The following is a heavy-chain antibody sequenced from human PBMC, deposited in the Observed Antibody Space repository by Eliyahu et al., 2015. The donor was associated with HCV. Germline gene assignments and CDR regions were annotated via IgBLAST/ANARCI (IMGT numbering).Heavy chain of an antibody. CDR3: ARLRAREHFYYYGLDV. J-gene: IGHJ6*02. Sequence: EVQLVQSGAXVKKPGESLXXSCXGSGYSFSNXWXPWVPPSPGKGLQCMGIIYPGDSDTRYSPSSQGQVIMSADKSISTAHLQWSSLKASDTAVYYCARLRAREHFYYYGLDVWGQGTTVTVSS. CDR1: GYSFSNXW. D-gene: IGHD1/OR15-1a*01. CDR2: IYPGDSDT. V-gene: IGHV5-51*01.